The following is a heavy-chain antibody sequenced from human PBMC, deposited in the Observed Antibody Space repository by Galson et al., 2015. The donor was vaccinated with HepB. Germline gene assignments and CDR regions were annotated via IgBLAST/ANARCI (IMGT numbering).Heavy chain of an antibody. J-gene: IGHJ2*01. CDR1: GGSISSSSYY. V-gene: IGHV4-39*07. Sequence: SETLSLTCTVSGGSISSSSYYWGWIRQPPGKGLEWIGSIYYSGSTYYNPSLKSRVTISVDTSKNQFSLKLSSVTAADTAVYYCARVFRYSGRNWYFDLWGRGTLVTVSS. CDR2: IYYSGST. CDR3: ARVFRYSGRNWYFDL. D-gene: IGHD5-12*01.